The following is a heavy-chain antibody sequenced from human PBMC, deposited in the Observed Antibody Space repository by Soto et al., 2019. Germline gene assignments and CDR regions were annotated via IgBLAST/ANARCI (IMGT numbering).Heavy chain of an antibody. D-gene: IGHD3-22*01. Sequence: ESGPTLVNPTQTLTLTCTFSGFSLTTNGVGVGWIRQSPGEALEWLALIYWDDDKRYSPSLKSRLTITKDTSKNQVVLTMTNMDSVDTATYYCAHSLIGYYYDSSGSNWFDPWGQGTQVTVSS. CDR1: GFSLTTNGVG. CDR2: IYWDDDK. J-gene: IGHJ5*02. CDR3: AHSLIGYYYDSSGSNWFDP. V-gene: IGHV2-5*02.